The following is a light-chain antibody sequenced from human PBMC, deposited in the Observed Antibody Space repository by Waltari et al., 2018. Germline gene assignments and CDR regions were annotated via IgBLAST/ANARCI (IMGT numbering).Light chain of an antibody. CDR3: LQYNNWPYT. CDR2: AAS. V-gene: IGKV1-39*01. Sequence: DIQMTQSPSSLSASVGDRVTITCRASQSISSYLNWYQQKPGKAPKLLIYAASSLQSGVPSRFSGSGSGTDFTLTISSLQSDDFAVYYCLQYNNWPYTFGQGTRLEIK. J-gene: IGKJ2*01. CDR1: QSISSY.